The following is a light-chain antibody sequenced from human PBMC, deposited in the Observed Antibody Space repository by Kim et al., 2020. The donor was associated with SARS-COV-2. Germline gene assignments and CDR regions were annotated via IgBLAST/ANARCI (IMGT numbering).Light chain of an antibody. Sequence: ASVGDRVNMTGRASQGIGNYLAWYQQKPGRLPERLIYAASALQSGVPFRFSGSGYGTEFTLTINSLQPEDVATYFCQKYNSAPWTFGQGTKVDIK. CDR2: AAS. CDR3: QKYNSAPWT. V-gene: IGKV1-27*01. CDR1: QGIGNY. J-gene: IGKJ1*01.